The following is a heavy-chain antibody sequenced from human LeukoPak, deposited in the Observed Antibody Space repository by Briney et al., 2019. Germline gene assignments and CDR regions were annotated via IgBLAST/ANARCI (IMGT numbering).Heavy chain of an antibody. V-gene: IGHV4-59*01. CDR3: ARVGPGYTFGSYYFDY. J-gene: IGHJ4*02. CDR1: GGSISSYY. CDR2: IYYSGTT. D-gene: IGHD5-18*01. Sequence: SETLSLTCTVSGGSISSYYWSWIRQPPGEGLEWIGFIYYSGTTSYNPSLKSRVTISVDTSKNQFSLKLGSVTAADTAVYYCARVGPGYTFGSYYFDYWGQGTQVTVSS.